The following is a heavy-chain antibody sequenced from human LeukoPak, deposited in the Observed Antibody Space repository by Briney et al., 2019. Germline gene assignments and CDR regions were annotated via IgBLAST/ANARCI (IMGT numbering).Heavy chain of an antibody. Sequence: PGGSLRLSCAASGFNFSTYGMHWVRQAPGKGLEWVSFIRYDGINKFDGDSVRGRFTISRDNSKNTLYLQMNSLRGADTAVHYCAKEHNDYGDYVGPRYHYYMDVWGKGTTVTVSS. CDR1: GFNFSTYG. CDR2: IRYDGINK. J-gene: IGHJ6*03. CDR3: AKEHNDYGDYVGPRYHYYMDV. V-gene: IGHV3-30*02. D-gene: IGHD4-17*01.